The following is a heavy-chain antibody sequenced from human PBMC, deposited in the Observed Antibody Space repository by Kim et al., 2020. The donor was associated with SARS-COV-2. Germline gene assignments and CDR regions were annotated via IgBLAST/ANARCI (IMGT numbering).Heavy chain of an antibody. CDR2: IYSDGSA. V-gene: IGHV3-53*01. CDR1: GFTVSSTF. J-gene: IGHJ6*02. CDR3: ARGYYYNGMDV. Sequence: GGSLRLSCAASGFTVSSTFMSWVRQAPGKGLEWVSVIYSDGSAYYADSVKGRFTISRDNSKNTLYLQMNSLGAEDTAIYYCARGYYYNGMDVWGQGTTVT.